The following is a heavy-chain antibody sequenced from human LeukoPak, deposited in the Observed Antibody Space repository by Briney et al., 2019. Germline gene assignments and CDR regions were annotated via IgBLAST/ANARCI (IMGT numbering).Heavy chain of an antibody. CDR2: IYYSGST. CDR3: ASRRAQRAFDI. CDR1: GGSISSYC. J-gene: IGHJ3*02. V-gene: IGHV4-59*01. D-gene: IGHD6-25*01. Sequence: PSETLSLTCTVTGGSISSYCGSWIRKPPGKGLEWIGYIYYSGSTNYNPSLKSRVTISVDTSKNQFSLKLSSVTAADTAVYYCASRRAQRAFDIWGQGTMVTVSS.